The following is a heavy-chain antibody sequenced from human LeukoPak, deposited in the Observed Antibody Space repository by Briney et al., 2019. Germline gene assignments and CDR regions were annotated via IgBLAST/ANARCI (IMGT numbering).Heavy chain of an antibody. Sequence: PGGPLRLSCAASGFTFSSYSMNWVRQAPGKGLEWVSSISSSSSYIYYADSVKGRFTISRDNAKNSLYLQMNSLRAEDTAVYYCARVYSSSWYPGYYYMDVWGKGTTVTVSS. D-gene: IGHD6-13*01. CDR1: GFTFSSYS. CDR2: ISSSSSYI. J-gene: IGHJ6*03. V-gene: IGHV3-21*01. CDR3: ARVYSSSWYPGYYYMDV.